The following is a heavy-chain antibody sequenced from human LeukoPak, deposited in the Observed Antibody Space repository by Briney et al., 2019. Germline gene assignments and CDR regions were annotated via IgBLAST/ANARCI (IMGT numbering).Heavy chain of an antibody. Sequence: LSGGSLRLSCAASGFTFSSYAMSWVRQAPGKGLEWVSAISGSGDSTYYADSVKGRFTISRDNSKNTLYLQMNSLRAEDTAVYYCAKEGDSSSWYDLYDYWGQGTLVTVSS. CDR1: GFTFSSYA. CDR3: AKEGDSSSWYDLYDY. V-gene: IGHV3-23*01. D-gene: IGHD6-13*01. J-gene: IGHJ4*02. CDR2: ISGSGDST.